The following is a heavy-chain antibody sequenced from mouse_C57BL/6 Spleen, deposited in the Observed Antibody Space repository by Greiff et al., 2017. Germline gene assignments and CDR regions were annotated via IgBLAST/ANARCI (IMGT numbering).Heavy chain of an antibody. D-gene: IGHD1-1*02. CDR2: IDPENGAT. J-gene: IGHJ2*01. CDR3: TTWVAY. V-gene: IGHV14-4*01. CDR1: GFNIKDDY. Sequence: VQLQQSGAELVRPGASVKLSCTASGFNIKDDYMHWVKQRPEQGLEWIGWIDPENGATEYASKFQGKATIPADTSSNTAYLQLSSLTSEDTVVYYCTTWVAYWGQGTTLTVSS.